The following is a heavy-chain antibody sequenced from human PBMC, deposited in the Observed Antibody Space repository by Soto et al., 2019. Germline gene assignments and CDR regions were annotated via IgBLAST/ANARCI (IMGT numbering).Heavy chain of an antibody. CDR2: INSDGTTT. Sequence: EVQLVESGGGLVQPGGSLRLSCAASGFTFTSNWMHWVRQAPGKGLVWVARINSDGTTTTYADSVKGRFTISRDNAQNTLYLQVNSLGGEDTAVYYCTRGGATGEGIYHCEHWGEGTLVTVSS. CDR3: TRGGATGEGIYHCEH. J-gene: IGHJ4*02. V-gene: IGHV3-74*01. D-gene: IGHD3-10*01. CDR1: GFTFTSNW.